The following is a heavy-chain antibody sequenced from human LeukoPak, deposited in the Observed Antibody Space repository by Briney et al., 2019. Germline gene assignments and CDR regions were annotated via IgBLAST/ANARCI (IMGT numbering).Heavy chain of an antibody. J-gene: IGHJ4*02. D-gene: IGHD4-23*01. CDR2: IYHSESS. CDR1: GASISGPYY. CDR3: ARVSDDEYGGNSGANYFDY. Sequence: PSETLSLTCAVSGASISGPYYWGWIRQSPGKGLGWIGKIYHSESSYYNPSLKSRVTMSVDTSKNHFSLNVKSVTAADTAVYYCARVSDDEYGGNSGANYFDYWGRGTLVTVSS. V-gene: IGHV4-38-2*01.